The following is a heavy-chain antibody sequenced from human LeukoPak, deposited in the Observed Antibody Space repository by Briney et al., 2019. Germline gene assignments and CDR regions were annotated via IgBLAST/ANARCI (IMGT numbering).Heavy chain of an antibody. CDR2: IHHSGNT. CDR1: GYSISSGYF. Sequence: PSETLSLTCSVSGYSISSGYFWGWIRQPPGKGLEWVGSIHHSGNTYYNPSLKTRVTISVDTSNNQFSLKLTSVTAADTAVYYCARERPPSSSGHYDYWAQGTLVTVSS. CDR3: ARERPPSSSGHYDY. D-gene: IGHD3-22*01. V-gene: IGHV4-38-2*02. J-gene: IGHJ4*02.